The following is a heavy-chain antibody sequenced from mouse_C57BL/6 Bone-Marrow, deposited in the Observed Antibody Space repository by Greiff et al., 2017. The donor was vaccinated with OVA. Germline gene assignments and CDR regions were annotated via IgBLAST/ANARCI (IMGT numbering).Heavy chain of an antibody. CDR2: ISYDGGN. V-gene: IGHV3-6*01. CDR3: AREGVNYFDY. Sequence: ESGPGLVKPSQSLSLTCSVTGYSITSGYYWNWIRQFPGNKLEWMGYISYDGGNNYNPSLKNRISITRDTSKNQFFLKLKSVTTEDTATYYCAREGVNYFDYWGQGTTLTVSS. J-gene: IGHJ2*01. D-gene: IGHD2-1*01. CDR1: GYSITSGYY.